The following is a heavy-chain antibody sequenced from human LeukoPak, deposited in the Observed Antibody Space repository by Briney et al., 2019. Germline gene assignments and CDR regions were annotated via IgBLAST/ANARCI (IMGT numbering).Heavy chain of an antibody. CDR2: IKQDGSKK. CDR1: GFPFSSYW. CDR3: TRVGYIDEGIDY. Sequence: GGSLRLSCVASGFPFSSYWMTWVRQAPGKGLEWVANIKQDGSKKSYVDSVKGRFTISRDNAKNSLYLQMNSLRAGDMAIYYCTRVGYIDEGIDYWGQGTLVTVSS. J-gene: IGHJ4*02. V-gene: IGHV3-7*04. D-gene: IGHD5-24*01.